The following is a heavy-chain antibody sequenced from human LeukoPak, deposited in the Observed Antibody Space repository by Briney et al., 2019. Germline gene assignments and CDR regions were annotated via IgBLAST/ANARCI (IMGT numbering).Heavy chain of an antibody. CDR2: IKQDGSGK. J-gene: IGHJ6*03. CDR3: ARNGEDDISGTDYYMDV. CDR1: GFTFSSYW. D-gene: IGHD3-9*01. Sequence: GGSLRLSCAAFGFTFSSYWMSWVRQAPGKGLEWVANIKQDGSGKYYVDSVKGRFTISRDNAKNSLYLQMNSLRAEDTAVYYCARNGEDDISGTDYYMDVWGKGTTVTVSS. V-gene: IGHV3-7*01.